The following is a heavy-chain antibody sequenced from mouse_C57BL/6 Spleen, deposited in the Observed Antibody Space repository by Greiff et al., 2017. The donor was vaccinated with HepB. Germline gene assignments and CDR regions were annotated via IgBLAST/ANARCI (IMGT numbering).Heavy chain of an antibody. V-gene: IGHV2-9*01. CDR1: GFSLTSYG. Sequence: VKLVESGPGLVAPSQSLSITCTVSGFSLTSYGVDWVRQPPGKGLEWLGVIWGGGSTNYNSALMSRLSISKDNSKSQVFLKMNSLQTDDTAMYYCAKHEGFYDGYYVGYFDVWGTGTTVTVSS. CDR2: IWGGGST. CDR3: AKHEGFYDGYYVGYFDV. D-gene: IGHD2-3*01. J-gene: IGHJ1*03.